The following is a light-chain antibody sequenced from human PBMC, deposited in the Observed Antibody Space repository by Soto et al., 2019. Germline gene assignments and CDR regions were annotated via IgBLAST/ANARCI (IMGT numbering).Light chain of an antibody. CDR3: QQYGSAPWT. CDR2: GAS. Sequence: EIVMTQAPATLSLSPGERATLSFRASQTIDNTLAWYQRKPGQAPRLLIYGASSRATGIPDRFSGSGSGTDFTLTISRLEPEDFAVYYCQQYGSAPWTFGQGTKVDIK. V-gene: IGKV3-20*01. J-gene: IGKJ1*01. CDR1: QTIDNT.